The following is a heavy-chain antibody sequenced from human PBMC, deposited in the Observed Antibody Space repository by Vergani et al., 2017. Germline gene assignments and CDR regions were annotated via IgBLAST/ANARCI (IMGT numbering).Heavy chain of an antibody. D-gene: IGHD3-22*01. Sequence: QVQLQESGPGLVKPSETLSLTCNVSGGSINNYYWNWIRQPPGKTLEWIGYIYYTGLTKYNPSFKSRVTTSVDTSKNQFSLKLSSVTAADTAVYYCARGYYRYHDGTGYWEFDYWGQGTLVTVSS. J-gene: IGHJ4*02. V-gene: IGHV4-59*01. CDR1: GGSINNYY. CDR3: ARGYYRYHDGTGYWEFDY. CDR2: IYYTGLT.